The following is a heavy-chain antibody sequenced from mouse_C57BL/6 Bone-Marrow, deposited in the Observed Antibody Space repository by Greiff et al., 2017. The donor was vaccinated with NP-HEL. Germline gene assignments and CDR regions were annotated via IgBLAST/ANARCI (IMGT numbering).Heavy chain of an antibody. V-gene: IGHV5-12*01. CDR1: GFTFSDYY. CDR3: ARKGGDGYYDYAMDY. CDR2: ISNGGGST. J-gene: IGHJ4*01. Sequence: EVKVIESGGGLVQPGGSLKLSCAASGFTFSDYYMYWVRQTPEKRLEWVAYISNGGGSTYYPDTVKGRFTISRDNAKNTLYLQMSRLKSEDTAMYYCARKGGDGYYDYAMDYWGQGTSVTVSS. D-gene: IGHD2-3*01.